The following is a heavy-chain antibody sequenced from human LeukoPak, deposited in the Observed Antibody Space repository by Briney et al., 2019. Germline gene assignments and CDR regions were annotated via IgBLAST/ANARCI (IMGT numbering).Heavy chain of an antibody. V-gene: IGHV3-30*18. J-gene: IGHJ4*02. CDR3: AKEPPTGIAVAGLDY. D-gene: IGHD6-19*01. CDR1: GFTFSSYG. CDR2: ISYDGSNK. Sequence: GGSLRLSCVASGFTFSSYGMHWVRQAPGKGLEWVAVISYDGSNKYYADSVKGRFTISRDNSKNTLYLQMNSLRAEDTVVYYCAKEPPTGIAVAGLDYWGQGTLVTVSS.